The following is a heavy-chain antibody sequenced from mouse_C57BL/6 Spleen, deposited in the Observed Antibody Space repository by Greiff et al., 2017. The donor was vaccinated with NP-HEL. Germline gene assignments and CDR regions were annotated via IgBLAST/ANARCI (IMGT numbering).Heavy chain of an antibody. CDR1: GYAFSSSW. CDR2: IYPGDGDA. CDR3: ARMAQAYFDY. V-gene: IGHV1-82*01. J-gene: IGHJ2*01. D-gene: IGHD3-2*02. Sequence: QVQLKESGPELVKPGASVKISCKASGYAFSSSWMNWVKQRPGKGLEWIGRIYPGDGDANYNGKFKGKATLTADKASSTAYMQLSSLTSDDSAVYFCARMAQAYFDYWGQGTTLTVSS.